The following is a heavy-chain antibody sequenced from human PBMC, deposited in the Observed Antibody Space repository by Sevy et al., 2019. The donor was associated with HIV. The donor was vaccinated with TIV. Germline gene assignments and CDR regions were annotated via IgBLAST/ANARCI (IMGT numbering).Heavy chain of an antibody. CDR2: ISQTYDGSKK. V-gene: IGHV3-30-3*01. Sequence: GGSLRLSCAASGFTFGSYVLHWVRQAPGKGLEWVALISQTYDGSKKYYADSVKGRFIISRDNSKNTLYVQIDSLKLEDTAVYYCLRDNSGYFLFDHWGQGTLVTVSS. CDR1: GFTFGSYV. D-gene: IGHD5-12*01. CDR3: LRDNSGYFLFDH. J-gene: IGHJ4*02.